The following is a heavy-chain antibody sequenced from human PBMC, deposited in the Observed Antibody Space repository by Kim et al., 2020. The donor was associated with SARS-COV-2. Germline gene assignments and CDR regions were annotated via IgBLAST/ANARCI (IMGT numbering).Heavy chain of an antibody. D-gene: IGHD3-16*01. V-gene: IGHV3-7*01. CDR2: INQDGSEK. CDR1: GFTFSSYW. CDR3: ARDLSWGGSDAFDI. Sequence: GGSLRLSCAASGFTFSSYWMSWVRQAPGKGLEWVANINQDGSEKYYVDSVKGRFTISRDNAKNSLYLQMNSLRAEDTAVYYCARDLSWGGSDAFDIWGQGTMVSVSS. J-gene: IGHJ3*02.